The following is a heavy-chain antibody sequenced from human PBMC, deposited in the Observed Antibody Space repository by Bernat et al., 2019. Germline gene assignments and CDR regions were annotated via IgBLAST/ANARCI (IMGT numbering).Heavy chain of an antibody. J-gene: IGHJ4*02. V-gene: IGHV1-2*06. CDR3: GRDFGVAANDF. CDR2: IDPNNSGT. Sequence: QVQLVQSGAEVQKPGASVKVSCKASGYTFTGYYMHWARQAPGQGLEWMGRIDPNNSGTNYAQKFQGRVTMTSDTSISTAYMELSSLGSDDTAMYYCGRDFGVAANDFWGQGTLVTVSS. D-gene: IGHD6-13*01. CDR1: GYTFTGYY.